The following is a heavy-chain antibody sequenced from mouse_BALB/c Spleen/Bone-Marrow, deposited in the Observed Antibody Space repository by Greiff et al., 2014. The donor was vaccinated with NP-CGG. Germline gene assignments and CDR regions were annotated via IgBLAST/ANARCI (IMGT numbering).Heavy chain of an antibody. CDR1: GFTFSSYD. Sequence: ESGGDLVRPGGSLKLSCAASGFTFSSYDMSWVRQTPDKRLEWVATIGSGGSYTYYPDSVKGRFTISRDNAKNTLYLQMSSLKSEGTAMYYCSRLSYDYDGAWFAYWGQGTLVTVSA. V-gene: IGHV5-6*01. D-gene: IGHD2-4*01. CDR2: IGSGGSYT. CDR3: SRLSYDYDGAWFAY. J-gene: IGHJ3*01.